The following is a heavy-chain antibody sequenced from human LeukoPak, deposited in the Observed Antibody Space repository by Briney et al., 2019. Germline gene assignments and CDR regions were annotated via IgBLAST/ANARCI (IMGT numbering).Heavy chain of an antibody. D-gene: IGHD6-6*01. CDR2: FYSTGST. Sequence: PSETLSLTCTVSGGSISSYYWTWIRQPAGKGLEWIGRFYSTGSTNYNPSLKSRATMSVDTSKNQFSLKLSSVTAADTAVYYCARESFSSSYLFDFWGQGTLVTVSS. CDR3: ARESFSSSYLFDF. CDR1: GGSISSYY. V-gene: IGHV4-4*07. J-gene: IGHJ4*02.